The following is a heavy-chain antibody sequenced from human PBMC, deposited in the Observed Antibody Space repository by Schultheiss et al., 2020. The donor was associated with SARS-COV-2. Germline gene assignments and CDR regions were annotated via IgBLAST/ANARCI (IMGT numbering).Heavy chain of an antibody. V-gene: IGHV4-34*01. Sequence: GSLRLSCAASGFTFSTYSMNWVRQAPGKGLEWIGEINHSGSTNYNPSLKSRVTISVDTSKNQFSLKLRSVTAADTAVYYCARDRWGSSGSLDAFDIWGKGAAVTVSS. CDR2: INHSGST. CDR1: GFTFSTYS. D-gene: IGHD1-26*01. J-gene: IGHJ3*02. CDR3: ARDRWGSSGSLDAFDI.